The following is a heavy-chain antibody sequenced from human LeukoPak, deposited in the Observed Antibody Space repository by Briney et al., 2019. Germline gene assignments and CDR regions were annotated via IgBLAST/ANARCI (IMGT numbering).Heavy chain of an antibody. J-gene: IGHJ4*02. CDR3: ARRSSGGSYWD. CDR1: GYSFTSYW. CDR2: IYPGDSET. D-gene: IGHD1-26*01. V-gene: IGHV5-51*01. Sequence: GESLKIPCKGSGYSFTSYWIAWVRQMPGKGLEWMAIIYPGDSETRYSPSFQGQVTISADKSITTAYLQWSSLKASDTAMYYCARRSSGGSYWDWGQGTLVTVSS.